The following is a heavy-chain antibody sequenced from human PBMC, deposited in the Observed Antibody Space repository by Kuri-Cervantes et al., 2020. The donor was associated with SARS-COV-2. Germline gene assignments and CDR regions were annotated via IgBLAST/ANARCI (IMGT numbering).Heavy chain of an antibody. J-gene: IGHJ6*02. CDR1: GFTVSTNY. Sequence: GGSLRLSCAASGFTVSTNYMSWVRQAPGKGLEWVSVIYSDGSTYYADSVKGRFTISRDNSRNTVYLQMNTLRAEDTAVYYCAKSTVTTKIPGMDVWGRGTTVTVSS. V-gene: IGHV3-53*01. CDR2: IYSDGST. D-gene: IGHD4-17*01. CDR3: AKSTVTTKIPGMDV.